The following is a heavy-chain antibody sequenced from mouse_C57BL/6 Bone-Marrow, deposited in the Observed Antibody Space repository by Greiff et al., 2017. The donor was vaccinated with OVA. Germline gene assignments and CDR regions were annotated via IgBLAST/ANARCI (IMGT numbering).Heavy chain of an antibody. J-gene: IGHJ4*01. V-gene: IGHV1-59*01. Sequence: VQLQQSGAELVRPGTSVKLSCKASGYTFTSYWMHWVKQRPGQGLEWIGVIDPSDSYTNYNQKFKGKATLTVDTYSSTAYMQLSSLTSEDSAVYYCARKRWLGYAMDYWGQGTSVTVSS. CDR1: GYTFTSYW. CDR2: IDPSDSYT. CDR3: ARKRWLGYAMDY. D-gene: IGHD2-3*01.